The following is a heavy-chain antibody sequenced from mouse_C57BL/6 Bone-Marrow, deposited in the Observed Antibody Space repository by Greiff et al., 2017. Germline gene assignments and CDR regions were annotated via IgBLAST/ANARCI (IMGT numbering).Heavy chain of an antibody. Sequence: EVQGVESGGDLVKPGGSLKLSCAASGFTFSSYGMSWVRQTPDKRLEWVATISSGGSYTYYPDSVKGRFTVSRDNATNTLYLKMYRLKSEDTAMYYGECQDGSGEFAYGGQGTLVPVSA. CDR3: ECQDGSGEFAY. V-gene: IGHV5-6*01. D-gene: IGHD2-3*01. CDR1: GFTFSSYG. J-gene: IGHJ3*01. CDR2: ISSGGSYT.